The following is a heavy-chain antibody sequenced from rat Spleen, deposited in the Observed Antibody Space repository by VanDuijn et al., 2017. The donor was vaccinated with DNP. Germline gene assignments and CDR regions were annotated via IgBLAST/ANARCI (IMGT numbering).Heavy chain of an antibody. CDR1: GFTFNNFW. V-gene: IGHV5-31*01. Sequence: EVQLVESGGDLVQPGRSLQLSCVGSGFTFNNFWMTWFRLVPGKGLEWVASITSSGGTTYYPDSVKGRFTISRDIAKNTLYLQINILRSEDTATYYSAIYSYSVDDSFAFWGQVTLFTASP. CDR3: AIYSYSVDDSFAF. D-gene: IGHD1-2*01. J-gene: IGHJ3*01. CDR2: ITSSGGTT.